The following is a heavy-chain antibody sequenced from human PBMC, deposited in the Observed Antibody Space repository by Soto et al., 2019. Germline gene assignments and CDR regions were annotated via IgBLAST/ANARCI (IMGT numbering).Heavy chain of an antibody. Sequence: ASVKVSCKASGYTFTSYGISWVRQAPGQGLEWMGWISAYNGNTNYAQKLQGRVTMTTDTSTSTAYRELRSLRSDDTAVYYCARDYGYWTNGVCFYYFDYWGQGTLVTVSS. V-gene: IGHV1-18*04. J-gene: IGHJ4*02. D-gene: IGHD2-8*01. CDR3: ARDYGYWTNGVCFYYFDY. CDR2: ISAYNGNT. CDR1: GYTFTSYG.